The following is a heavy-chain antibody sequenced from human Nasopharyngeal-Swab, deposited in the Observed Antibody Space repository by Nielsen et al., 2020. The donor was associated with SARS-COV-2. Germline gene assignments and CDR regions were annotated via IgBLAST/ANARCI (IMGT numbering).Heavy chain of an antibody. CDR2: ISWDGLTI. D-gene: IGHD3-3*01. Sequence: LSLTCAASGFTFDDYGMHWVRQAPGKGLEWVSGISWDGLTIGYADSVKGRFTISRDNAKNSLYLQMNSLRVEDMAFYYCAKATNARYDFWSGSFDYWGQGTLVTVSS. CDR3: AKATNARYDFWSGSFDY. V-gene: IGHV3-9*03. CDR1: GFTFDDYG. J-gene: IGHJ4*02.